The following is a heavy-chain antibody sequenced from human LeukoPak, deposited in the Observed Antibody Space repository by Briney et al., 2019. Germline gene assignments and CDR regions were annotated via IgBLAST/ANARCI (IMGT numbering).Heavy chain of an antibody. V-gene: IGHV3-23*01. CDR3: TNFLEY. CDR1: GFTFSIHV. D-gene: IGHD3-3*01. CDR2: ISGGGGSA. Sequence: GGSLRLSCAASGFTFSIHVMSWVRQAPGKGLECVSTISGGGGSAYYADSVKGRFTISRDNSKNTLSLQMNSLRAEDTAVYYCTNFLEYWGQGTLVTVSS. J-gene: IGHJ4*02.